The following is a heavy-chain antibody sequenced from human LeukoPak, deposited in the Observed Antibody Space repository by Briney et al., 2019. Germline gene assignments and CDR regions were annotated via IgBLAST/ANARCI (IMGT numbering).Heavy chain of an antibody. CDR3: AREGFYDSSGYYHAEDFQR. D-gene: IGHD3-22*01. CDR2: ITGNGFGT. J-gene: IGHJ1*01. Sequence: PGGSLRLSCAASGFTFINYAMSWVRKAPGKGLEWVSAITGNGFGTYYADSVNGRFTISRDNSKNTLYLQMNSLRAEDTAVYYCAREGFYDSSGYYHAEDFQRWGQGTLVTVSS. CDR1: GFTFINYA. V-gene: IGHV3-23*01.